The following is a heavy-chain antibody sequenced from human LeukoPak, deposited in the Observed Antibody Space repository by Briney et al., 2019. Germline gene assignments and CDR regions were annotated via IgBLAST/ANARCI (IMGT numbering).Heavy chain of an antibody. CDR1: GYSFTRYW. CDR3: AGGYCSGGSCYWFDP. V-gene: IGHV5-51*03. D-gene: IGHD2-15*01. CDR2: IYPGDSDT. Sequence: GESLKISCKGSGYSFTRYWIGWVRQMPGKGLEWMGIIYPGDSDTRYSPSFPGQVTISADKSISTAYLQWSSLKASDTAMYYCAGGYCSGGSCYWFDPWGQGTLVTVSS. J-gene: IGHJ5*02.